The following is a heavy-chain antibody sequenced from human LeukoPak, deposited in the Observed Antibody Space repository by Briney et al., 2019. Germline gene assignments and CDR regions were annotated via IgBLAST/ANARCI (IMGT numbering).Heavy chain of an antibody. CDR3: AKGPDGSGSYKFDY. Sequence: GRSLRLSCAASGFTFSSYAMHWGRQAPGKGLEWVAVISYDGNNKYYADSVKGRFTISRDNSKNTLYLQMNSLRAEDTAVYYCAKGPDGSGSYKFDYWGQGTLVTVSS. CDR1: GFTFSSYA. J-gene: IGHJ4*02. CDR2: ISYDGNNK. V-gene: IGHV3-30-3*01. D-gene: IGHD3-10*01.